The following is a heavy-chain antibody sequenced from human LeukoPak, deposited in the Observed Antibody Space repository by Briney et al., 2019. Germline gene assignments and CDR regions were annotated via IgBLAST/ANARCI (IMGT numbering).Heavy chain of an antibody. Sequence: GGSLRLSCAASGFTFSSYAMSWVRQAPGKGLEWVSAISGSGGSTYYADSVKGRFTISRDNSKNTLYLQMNSLRAEDTAVYYCATSHIVVVPAASDYWGQGTLVTVSS. CDR3: ATSHIVVVPAASDY. D-gene: IGHD2-2*01. CDR2: ISGSGGST. J-gene: IGHJ4*02. CDR1: GFTFSSYA. V-gene: IGHV3-23*01.